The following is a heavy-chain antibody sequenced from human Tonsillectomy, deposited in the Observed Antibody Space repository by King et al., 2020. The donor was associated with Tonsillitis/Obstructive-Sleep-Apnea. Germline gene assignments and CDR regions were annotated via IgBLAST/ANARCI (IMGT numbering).Heavy chain of an antibody. Sequence: EVQLVESGGALVQPGRSLRLSCAASGFTFDDYAMHWVRQAPGKGLEWVSGITWNSGDIGYADSVKGRFTISRDNAKNSLYLQMNGLRAEDTALYYCAKDTGRFLTPYMDVWGKGTTVTVSS. CDR2: ITWNSGDI. CDR1: GFTFDDYA. CDR3: AKDTGRFLTPYMDV. J-gene: IGHJ6*03. D-gene: IGHD3-3*01. V-gene: IGHV3-9*01.